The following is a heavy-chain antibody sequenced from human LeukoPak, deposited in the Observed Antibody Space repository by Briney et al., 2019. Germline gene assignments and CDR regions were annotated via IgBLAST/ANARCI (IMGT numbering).Heavy chain of an antibody. V-gene: IGHV1-18*01. CDR3: ARVRWGFYYYGSGSHGPFDY. Sequence: GASVKVSCKASGYTFTSYGISWVRQAPGQGLEWMGWISAYNGNTNYTQKLQGRVTMTTDTSTSTAYMELGSLRSDDTAVYYCARVRWGFYYYGSGSHGPFDYWGQGTLVTVSS. J-gene: IGHJ4*02. D-gene: IGHD3-10*01. CDR2: ISAYNGNT. CDR1: GYTFTSYG.